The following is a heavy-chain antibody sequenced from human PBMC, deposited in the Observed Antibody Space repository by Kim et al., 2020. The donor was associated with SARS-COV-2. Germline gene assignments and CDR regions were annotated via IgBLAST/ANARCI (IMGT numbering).Heavy chain of an antibody. V-gene: IGHV4-38-2*02. D-gene: IGHD5-12*01. Sequence: SETLSLTCTVSGYSISSGYYWGWIRQPPGKGLEWIGSIYHSGSTYYNPSLKSRVTISVDTSKNQFSLKLSSVTAADTAVYYCARVATMGYLDYWGQGTL. CDR1: GYSISSGYY. J-gene: IGHJ4*02. CDR3: ARVATMGYLDY. CDR2: IYHSGST.